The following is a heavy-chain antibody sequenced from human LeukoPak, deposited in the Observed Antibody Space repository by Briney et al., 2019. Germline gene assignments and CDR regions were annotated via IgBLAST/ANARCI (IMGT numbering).Heavy chain of an antibody. CDR2: ISYDGSNK. CDR1: GFTFSSYA. J-gene: IGHJ4*02. D-gene: IGHD4-17*01. CDR3: ARSGTTVTTLFY. V-gene: IGHV3-30-3*01. Sequence: PGRSLRLSCAASGFTFSSYAMHWVRQAPGKGLEWVAVISYDGSNKYYADSVKGRFTISRVNSKNTLYLQMNSLRAEDTAVYYCARSGTTVTTLFYWGQGTLVTVSS.